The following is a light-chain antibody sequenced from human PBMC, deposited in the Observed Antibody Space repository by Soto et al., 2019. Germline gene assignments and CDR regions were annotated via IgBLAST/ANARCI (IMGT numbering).Light chain of an antibody. V-gene: IGKV1-5*01. CDR1: QSISSW. CDR2: DAS. Sequence: DIQMTQSPSTLSASVGDRVTTTCRASQSISSWLAWYQQKPGKAPKLLIYDASSLESGVPSRFSGSGSGTEFTLTISSLQPDDFATYYCQQYNGWLWTFGQGTKVDIK. CDR3: QQYNGWLWT. J-gene: IGKJ1*01.